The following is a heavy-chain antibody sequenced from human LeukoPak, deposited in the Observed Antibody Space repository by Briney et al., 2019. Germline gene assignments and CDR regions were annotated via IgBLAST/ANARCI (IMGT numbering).Heavy chain of an antibody. Sequence: SETLSLTCTVSGGSISSGSYYWSWIRQPAGKGLEWIGRIYTSGSTNYNPSLKSRVTISVDTSKNQFSLRLSSVTAADTAVYYCARVSYYGSGSYSPTYFDYWGQGTLVTVSS. J-gene: IGHJ4*02. CDR3: ARVSYYGSGSYSPTYFDY. CDR2: IYTSGST. D-gene: IGHD3-10*01. V-gene: IGHV4-61*02. CDR1: GGSISSGSYY.